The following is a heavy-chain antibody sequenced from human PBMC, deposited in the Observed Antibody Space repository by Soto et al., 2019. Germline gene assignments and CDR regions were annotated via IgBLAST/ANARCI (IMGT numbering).Heavy chain of an antibody. CDR3: ARDFNRKLAGWFDP. J-gene: IGHJ5*02. Sequence: GVLRLSCAASGFTFSSYSMNWVRQAPGKGLEWVSSISSSSSYIYYADSVKGRFTISRDNAKNSLYLQMNSLRAEDTAVYYCARDFNRKLAGWFDPWGQGTLVTVSS. V-gene: IGHV3-21*01. CDR1: GFTFSSYS. CDR2: ISSSSSYI.